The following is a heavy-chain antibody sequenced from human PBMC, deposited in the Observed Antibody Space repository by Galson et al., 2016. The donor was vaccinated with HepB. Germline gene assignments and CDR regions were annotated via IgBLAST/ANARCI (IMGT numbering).Heavy chain of an antibody. D-gene: IGHD5-24*01. CDR1: GFTVSSNS. CDR3: SVELLQDFDF. CDR2: VSSGGRT. Sequence: SLRLSCAASGFTVSSNSMSWVRQAPGKGLEWVSVVSSGGRTFYADSVKGRFTLPRDHYKNTLYLQINSLRAEDTAIYYCSVELLQDFDFWGQGTLVTDSS. V-gene: IGHV3-53*01. J-gene: IGHJ4*02.